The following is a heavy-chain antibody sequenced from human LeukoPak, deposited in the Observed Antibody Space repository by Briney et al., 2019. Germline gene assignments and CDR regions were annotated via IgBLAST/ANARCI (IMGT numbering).Heavy chain of an antibody. V-gene: IGHV1-46*01. CDR1: GYTFTGYY. Sequence: ASVKVSCKASGYTFTGYYMHWVRQAPGQGLEWMGWINPNSGGSTSYAQKFQGRVTMTRDTSTSTVYMELSSLRSEDTAVYYCARDQEVRGVIMYFDYWGQGTLVTVSS. CDR3: ARDQEVRGVIMYFDY. J-gene: IGHJ4*02. CDR2: INPNSGGST. D-gene: IGHD3-10*01.